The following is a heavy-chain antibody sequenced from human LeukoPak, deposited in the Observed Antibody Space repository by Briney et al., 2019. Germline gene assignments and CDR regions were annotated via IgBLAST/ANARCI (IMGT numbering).Heavy chain of an antibody. CDR3: ARDQGELPDY. D-gene: IGHD1-26*01. CDR1: GGSISSYY. CDR2: IYYSGST. J-gene: IGHJ4*02. Sequence: PSETLSLTCTVSGGSISSYYWSWIRQLPGKGLEWVGYIYYSGSTNYNPSLKSRVTISVDTSKNQFSLKLSSVTAADTAVYYCARDQGELPDYWGQGTLVTVSS. V-gene: IGHV4-59*01.